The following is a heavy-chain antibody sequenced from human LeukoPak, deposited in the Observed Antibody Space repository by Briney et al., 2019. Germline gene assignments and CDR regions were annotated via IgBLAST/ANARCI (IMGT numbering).Heavy chain of an antibody. CDR3: ARAGDYGDSARADY. Sequence: PGGSLRLSCAASGFTFSSYSMNWVRQAPGKGLEWVSSISSSSSYIYYADSVKGRFTISRDNAKNSLYLQMNSLRAEDTAVYYCARAGDYGDSARADYWGQGTLVTVSS. J-gene: IGHJ4*02. V-gene: IGHV3-21*01. CDR1: GFTFSSYS. D-gene: IGHD4-17*01. CDR2: ISSSSSYI.